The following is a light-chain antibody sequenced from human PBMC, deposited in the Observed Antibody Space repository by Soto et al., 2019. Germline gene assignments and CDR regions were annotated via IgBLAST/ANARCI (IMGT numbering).Light chain of an antibody. CDR3: CSYAGSYV. V-gene: IGLV2-11*01. Sequence: QSVLTQPRSVSGSPGQSVTISCTGTSSDVGGYNYVSWYQQHPGKAPKLMIYDVTKRPSGVPDRFSGSKSGNTASLIISGLQAEDEADYYCCSYAGSYVFGTGTQLTVL. CDR1: SSDVGGYNY. CDR2: DVT. J-gene: IGLJ1*01.